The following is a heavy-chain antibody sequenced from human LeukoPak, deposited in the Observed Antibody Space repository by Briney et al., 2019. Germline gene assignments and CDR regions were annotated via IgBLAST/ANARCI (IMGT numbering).Heavy chain of an antibody. CDR1: GFTLSNYW. CDR2: INRDGSER. Sequence: GGSLRLSCVASGFTLSNYWMTWVRPAPGKGLEWVANINRDGSERYYVDSVKGRFTISRDVAKSSLYLQMNSLRAEDTAVYYCARRNAMDVWGQGATVIVFS. V-gene: IGHV3-7*03. CDR3: ARRNAMDV. J-gene: IGHJ6*01.